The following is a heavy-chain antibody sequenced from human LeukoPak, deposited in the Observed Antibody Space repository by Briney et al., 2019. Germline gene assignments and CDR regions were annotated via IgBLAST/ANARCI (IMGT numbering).Heavy chain of an antibody. CDR3: GYTNNFYH. D-gene: IGHD3-16*02. CDR1: GLTFSGQW. Sequence: GGSLRLSCVASGLTFSGQWLNWVRQAPGQGLEWVANIKHDGREKYYVDSVKGRFTISRDDGQNSLSLHVNSVRAEDTAVYYCGYTNNFYHWGQGALVVVSS. V-gene: IGHV3-7*01. J-gene: IGHJ4*02. CDR2: IKHDGREK.